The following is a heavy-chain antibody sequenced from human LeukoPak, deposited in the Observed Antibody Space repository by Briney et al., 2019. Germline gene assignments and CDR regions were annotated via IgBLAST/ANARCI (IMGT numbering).Heavy chain of an antibody. CDR1: GFTFSSYS. Sequence: PGESLRLSCAASGFTFSSYSMNWVRQAPGKGPEWVSSISSSSSYIYYADSVKGRFTISRDNAKNSLYLQMNSLRAEDTAVYYCARDQGSGWYYFDYWGQGTLLTVSS. CDR3: ARDQGSGWYYFDY. J-gene: IGHJ4*02. CDR2: ISSSSSYI. D-gene: IGHD6-19*01. V-gene: IGHV3-21*01.